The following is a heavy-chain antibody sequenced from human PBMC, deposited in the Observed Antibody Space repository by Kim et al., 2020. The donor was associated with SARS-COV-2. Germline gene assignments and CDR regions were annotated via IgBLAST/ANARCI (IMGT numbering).Heavy chain of an antibody. Sequence: PSLKSRVTISVDTSKNQFSLKLSSVTAADTAVYYCARRTITMIPPNAFDIWGQGTMVTVSS. CDR3: ARRTITMIPPNAFDI. D-gene: IGHD3-22*01. J-gene: IGHJ3*02. V-gene: IGHV4-34*01.